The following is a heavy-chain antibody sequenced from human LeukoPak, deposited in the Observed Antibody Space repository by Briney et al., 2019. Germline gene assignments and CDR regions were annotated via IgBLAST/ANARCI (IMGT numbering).Heavy chain of an antibody. J-gene: IGHJ4*02. CDR3: ARPYDSSGYYASGIAY. D-gene: IGHD3-22*01. CDR2: IYPGDSDT. Sequence: GESLKISCKGSGYSFTSYWIGWVRQMPGKGLEWMGIIYPGDSDTRYSPSFQGQVTISADKSISTAYLQWSSLKASDTAMYYCARPYDSSGYYASGIAYWGQGTLVTVSS. CDR1: GYSFTSYW. V-gene: IGHV5-51*01.